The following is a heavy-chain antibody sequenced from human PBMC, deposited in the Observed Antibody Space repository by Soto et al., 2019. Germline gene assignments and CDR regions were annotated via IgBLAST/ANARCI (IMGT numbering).Heavy chain of an antibody. J-gene: IGHJ6*02. CDR3: ASRRGYSYGYYGMDV. V-gene: IGHV5-51*01. CDR2: IYPGDSDT. CDR1: VYSFTSYW. D-gene: IGHD5-18*01. Sequence: GESLKISCKGSVYSFTSYWIGWVRQMPGKGLEWMGIIYPGDSDTRYSPSFQGQVTISADKSISTAYLQWSSLKASDTAMYYCASRRGYSYGYYGMDVWGQGTTVTVSS.